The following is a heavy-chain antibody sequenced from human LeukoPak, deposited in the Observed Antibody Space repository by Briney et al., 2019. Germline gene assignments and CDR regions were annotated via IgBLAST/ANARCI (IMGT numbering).Heavy chain of an antibody. V-gene: IGHV1-69*10. CDR3: ERDSANRQDYYGSGSYYSLDY. Sequence: ASVKVSSKASGGTFTIYAISWVRQAPGQGLEWVGRIIPILGIANYAQKFQGRVTITADKSTSTAYMELSSLRSEDTAVYYCERDSANRQDYYGSGSYYSLDYWGQGTLVTVSS. D-gene: IGHD3-10*01. CDR1: GGTFTIYA. J-gene: IGHJ4*02. CDR2: IIPILGIA.